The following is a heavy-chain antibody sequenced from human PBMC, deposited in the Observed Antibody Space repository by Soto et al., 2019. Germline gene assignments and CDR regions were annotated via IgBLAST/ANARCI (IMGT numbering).Heavy chain of an antibody. V-gene: IGHV3-33*01. CDR2: IWYDGSNK. J-gene: IGHJ4*02. Sequence: GGSLRLSCAASGFTFSSYGMHWVRQAPGKGLEWVAAIWYDGSNKYYADSVKGRFTISRDNSKNTLYLQMNSLRAEDTAVYYCAREAAAGTLDYWGQGTLVTVSS. D-gene: IGHD6-13*01. CDR1: GFTFSSYG. CDR3: AREAAAGTLDY.